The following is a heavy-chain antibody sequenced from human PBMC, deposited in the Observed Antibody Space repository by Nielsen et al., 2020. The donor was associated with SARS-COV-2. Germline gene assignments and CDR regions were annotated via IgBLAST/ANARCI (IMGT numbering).Heavy chain of an antibody. Sequence: GGSLRLSCAACGFTFSSYGMHWVCQAPGKGLEWVAVISYDGSNKYYADSVKGRFTISRDNSKNTLYLQMNSLRAEDTAVYYCARDRGYCSSTSCYYYYGMDVWGQGTTVTVSS. CDR3: ARDRGYCSSTSCYYYYGMDV. V-gene: IGHV3-30*19. CDR2: ISYDGSNK. J-gene: IGHJ6*02. CDR1: GFTFSSYG. D-gene: IGHD2-2*01.